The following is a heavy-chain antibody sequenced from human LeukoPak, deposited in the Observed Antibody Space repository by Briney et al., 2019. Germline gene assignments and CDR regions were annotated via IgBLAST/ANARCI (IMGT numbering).Heavy chain of an antibody. D-gene: IGHD5-18*01. CDR2: IIPIFGTA. V-gene: IGHV1-69*13. CDR1: GGTFISYA. Sequence: SVKVSCKASGGTFISYAISWVRQAPGQGLEWMGGIIPIFGTANYAQKFQGRVTITADESTSTAYMELSSLRSEDTAVYYCASNPASYGYYYYGMDVWGQGTTVTVSS. CDR3: ASNPASYGYYYYGMDV. J-gene: IGHJ6*02.